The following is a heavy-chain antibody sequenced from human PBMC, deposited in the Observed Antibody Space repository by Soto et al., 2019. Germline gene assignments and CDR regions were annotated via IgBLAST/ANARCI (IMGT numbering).Heavy chain of an antibody. Sequence: PGGSLRLSCAASGFTLSDHYIDWVRQAPGKGLERVGRTRNKANSYTTEYAASVKGRFSISRDDSKNSLYLQMNSLKTEDTAVYYCARGIHLWSQWVLDYWGQGTLVTVSS. CDR2: TRNKANSYTT. CDR1: GFTLSDHY. J-gene: IGHJ4*02. D-gene: IGHD5-18*01. CDR3: ARGIHLWSQWVLDY. V-gene: IGHV3-72*01.